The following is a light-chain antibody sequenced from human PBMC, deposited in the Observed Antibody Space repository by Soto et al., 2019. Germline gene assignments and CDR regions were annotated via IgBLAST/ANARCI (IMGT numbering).Light chain of an antibody. CDR3: AAWDDSLNGYV. V-gene: IGLV1-44*01. Sequence: QSVLTQPPSASGTPGQRVTISCSGGSSNIGTNAVNWYQQLPGTAPKLLTYNNNQRPSWVPDRFSGSKSGTSASLAISGLQSEDEADYYCAAWDDSLNGYVFGTGTKVTVL. CDR1: SSNIGTNA. J-gene: IGLJ1*01. CDR2: NNN.